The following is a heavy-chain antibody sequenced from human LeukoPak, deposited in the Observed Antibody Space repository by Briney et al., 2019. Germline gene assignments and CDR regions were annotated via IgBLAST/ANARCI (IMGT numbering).Heavy chain of an antibody. CDR2: ISSSSSYI. J-gene: IGHJ4*02. Sequence: GGSLRLSCAASGFTFSSYSMNWVRQAPGKGLEWVSSISSSSSYIYYADSVKGRFTISRDDAKNSLYLQMNSLRAEDTAVYYCASAHILTGYYSHDYWGQGTLVTVSS. CDR3: ASAHILTGYYSHDY. D-gene: IGHD3-9*01. V-gene: IGHV3-21*01. CDR1: GFTFSSYS.